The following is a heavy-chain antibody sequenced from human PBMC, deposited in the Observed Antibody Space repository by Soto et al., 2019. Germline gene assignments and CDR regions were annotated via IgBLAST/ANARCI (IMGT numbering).Heavy chain of an antibody. V-gene: IGHV3-23*01. D-gene: IGHD5-18*01. CDR2: ISGSGGST. Sequence: EVQLLESGGGLVQPGGSLRLSCAASGFTFSSYAMSWVRQAPGKGLEWGSAISGSGGSTYYADSVKGRFTISRDNSKNTLYLQMNSLRAEDTAVYYCAKDPRYSYGFNWFDPWGQGTLVTVSS. CDR1: GFTFSSYA. J-gene: IGHJ5*02. CDR3: AKDPRYSYGFNWFDP.